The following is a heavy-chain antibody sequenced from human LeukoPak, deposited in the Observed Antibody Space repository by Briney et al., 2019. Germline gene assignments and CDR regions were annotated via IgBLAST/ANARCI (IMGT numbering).Heavy chain of an antibody. CDR2: IIPIFGTA. CDR3: ARAPSGSYSGAPAAFDY. CDR1: GGTFSSYA. V-gene: IGHV1-69*05. Sequence: GASVKVSCKASGGTFSSYAISWVRQAPGQGLEWMGGIIPIFGTANYAQKFQGRVTITTDESTSTAYMELSSLRSEDTAVYYCARAPSGSYSGAPAAFDYWGQGTLVTVSS. D-gene: IGHD1-26*01. J-gene: IGHJ4*02.